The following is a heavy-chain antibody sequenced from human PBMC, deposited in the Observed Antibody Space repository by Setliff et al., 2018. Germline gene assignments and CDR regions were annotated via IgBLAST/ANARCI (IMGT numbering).Heavy chain of an antibody. V-gene: IGHV3-7*03. J-gene: IGHJ3*01. CDR3: ARSPANGGHDAFDV. CDR1: GFTFGSYW. Sequence: GGSLRLSCAASGFTFGSYWMSWVRQAPGKGLEWVANIKQDGSQKYYVDSVKGRFTISRDSARNSLYLQVNSLRVEDTALYYCARSPANGGHDAFDVWGQGTMVTVSS. D-gene: IGHD6-25*01. CDR2: IKQDGSQK.